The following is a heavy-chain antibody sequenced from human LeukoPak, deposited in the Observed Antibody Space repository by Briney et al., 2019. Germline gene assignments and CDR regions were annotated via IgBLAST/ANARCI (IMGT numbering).Heavy chain of an antibody. CDR3: AKDQPLMGFGESLIDY. Sequence: GGSLRLSCAASGFPFSASAMTWVRQAPGKGLEWVAVISYDGSNKYYADSVKGRFTISRDNSKNTLYLQMNSLRAEDTAVYYCAKDQPLMGFGESLIDYWGQGTLVTVSS. V-gene: IGHV3-30*18. CDR1: GFPFSASA. CDR2: ISYDGSNK. J-gene: IGHJ4*02. D-gene: IGHD3-10*01.